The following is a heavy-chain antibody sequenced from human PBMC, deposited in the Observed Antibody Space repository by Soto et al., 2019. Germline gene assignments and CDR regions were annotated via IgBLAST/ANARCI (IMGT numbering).Heavy chain of an antibody. CDR1: GGSISNYY. J-gene: IGHJ4*02. V-gene: IGHV4-59*01. D-gene: IGHD2-2*01. CDR3: ARAVLPATAPFDY. CDR2: IYYSGST. Sequence: SETLSLTCIVAGGSISNYYWSWIRQPPGKGLEWIGYIYYSGSTNYNPSLQSRVTISVDTSKNQFSLKLSSVTAADTAVYYCARAVLPATAPFDYWGQGTLVTVSS.